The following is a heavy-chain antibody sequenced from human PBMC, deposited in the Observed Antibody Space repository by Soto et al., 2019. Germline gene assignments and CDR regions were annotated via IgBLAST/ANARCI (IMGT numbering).Heavy chain of an antibody. J-gene: IGHJ5*02. V-gene: IGHV4-30-4*01. Sequence: QVQLQESGPGLVKPSQTLSLTCTVSGGSISSGVYYWSWIRQPPGKGLEWIGYIYYSGSTYYNLSLKSRGTISVDTSKNQFSLRLSSVTAADTAVYYCARERPDGCRLDPWGQGTLVTVSS. D-gene: IGHD6-19*01. CDR3: ARERPDGCRLDP. CDR1: GGSISSGVYY. CDR2: IYYSGST.